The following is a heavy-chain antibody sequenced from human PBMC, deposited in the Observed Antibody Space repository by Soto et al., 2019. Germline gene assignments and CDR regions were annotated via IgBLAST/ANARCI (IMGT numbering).Heavy chain of an antibody. CDR1: GFTFSSYA. Sequence: GGSLRLSCAASGFTFSSYAMTWVRQAPGKGLEWVSSISFSDGGTYYADSVKGRLTISRDNSKNTLFLQMNSLRVEDTAVYYCVKDDRILGRRYFDLWGRGTLVTVSS. CDR3: VKDDRILGRRYFDL. J-gene: IGHJ2*01. V-gene: IGHV3-23*01. CDR2: ISFSDGGT. D-gene: IGHD2-15*01.